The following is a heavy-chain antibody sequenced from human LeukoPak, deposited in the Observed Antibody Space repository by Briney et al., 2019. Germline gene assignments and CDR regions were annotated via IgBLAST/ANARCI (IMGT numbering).Heavy chain of an antibody. V-gene: IGHV3-23*01. J-gene: IGHJ6*02. CDR1: GFTFSSYA. CDR3: ASPRIAARTYYYGMDV. D-gene: IGHD6-6*01. Sequence: PGGSLRLSCAASGFTFSSYAMSWVRQAPGKGLEWVSAISGGGGSTYYADSVKGRFTISRDNSKNTLYLQMNSLRAEDTAVYYCASPRIAARTYYYGMDVWGQGTTVTASS. CDR2: ISGGGGST.